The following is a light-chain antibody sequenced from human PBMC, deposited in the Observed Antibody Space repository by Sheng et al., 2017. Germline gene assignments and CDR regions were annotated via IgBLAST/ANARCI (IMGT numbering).Light chain of an antibody. CDR2: GAS. CDR3: QQYNNWPRT. Sequence: EIVMTQSPATLSVSPGERATLSCRASQSVSSNLAWYQQKPGQAPRLLIYGASTRATGIPARFSGSGSGTEFTLTISSLQSEDFAVYYCQQYNNWPRTFGQGTNGGSQT. CDR1: QSVSSN. V-gene: IGKV3-15*01. J-gene: IGKJ1*01.